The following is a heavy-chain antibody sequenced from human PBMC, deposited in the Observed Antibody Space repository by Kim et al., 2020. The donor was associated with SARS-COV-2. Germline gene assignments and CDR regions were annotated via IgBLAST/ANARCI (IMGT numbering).Heavy chain of an antibody. CDR1: GFTFSSYA. D-gene: IGHD3-10*02. CDR2: ISGSDGST. CDR3: ALYGWGVNGY. V-gene: IGHV3-23*01. Sequence: GGSLRLSCAASGFTFSSYAMNWVRQAPGKGLEWVSVISGSDGSTYYADSVKGRFTISRDNSKNTLYLQMNSLRAEDTAVYYCALYGWGVNGYWGQGTLVTVSS. J-gene: IGHJ4*02.